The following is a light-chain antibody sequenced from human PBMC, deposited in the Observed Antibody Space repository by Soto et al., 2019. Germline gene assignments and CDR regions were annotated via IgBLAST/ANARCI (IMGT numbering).Light chain of an antibody. V-gene: IGLV2-14*01. CDR3: NSYHRSSTPSWV. CDR2: EVS. J-gene: IGLJ3*02. Sequence: QSVLTQPASVSGSPGQSITISCTGTSSDVGGYNYVSWYQQHPGKAPKLMIYEVSNRPSGVSNRFSGSKSGNTASLTISGLQAEDESDYYCNSYHRSSTPSWVFGGGTKLTVL. CDR1: SSDVGGYNY.